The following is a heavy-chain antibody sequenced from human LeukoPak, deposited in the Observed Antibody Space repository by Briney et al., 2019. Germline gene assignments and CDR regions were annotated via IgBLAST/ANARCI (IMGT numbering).Heavy chain of an antibody. CDR2: IIPIFGTA. J-gene: IGHJ3*02. CDR3: ARGRRRGGDHDAFDI. D-gene: IGHD2-21*01. V-gene: IGHV1-69*13. CDR1: GGTFSSYA. Sequence: SVKVSCKASGGTFSSYAISWVRQAPGQGLEWMGGIIPIFGTANYAQKFQGRVTITADESTSTAYMELSSLRSEDTAVYYCARGRRRGGDHDAFDIWGQGTMVTVSS.